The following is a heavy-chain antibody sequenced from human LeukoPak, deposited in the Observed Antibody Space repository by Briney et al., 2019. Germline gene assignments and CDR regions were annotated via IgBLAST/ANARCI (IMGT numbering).Heavy chain of an antibody. V-gene: IGHV4-4*07. CDR3: ARLGFVGSSSWRHFDY. J-gene: IGHJ4*02. D-gene: IGHD6-13*01. CDR1: GGSISSYY. Sequence: SETLSLTCTVSGGSISSYYWSRIRQPAGKGLEWIGRIYTSGSTNYNPSLKSRVTMSVDTSKNQFSLKLSSVTAADTAVYYCARLGFVGSSSWRHFDYWGQGTLVTVSS. CDR2: IYTSGST.